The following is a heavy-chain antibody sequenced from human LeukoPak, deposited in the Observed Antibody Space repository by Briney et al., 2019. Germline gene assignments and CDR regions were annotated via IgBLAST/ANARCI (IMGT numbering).Heavy chain of an antibody. Sequence: GGSLRLSCAASGFTFSTYSMNWVRQAPGKGLEWVAFIRYDGSNKYYADSVKGRFTISRDNSKNTLYLQMNSLRAEDTAVYYCAKDGSGWASGVDYWGQGTLVTVSS. V-gene: IGHV3-30*02. CDR3: AKDGSGWASGVDY. J-gene: IGHJ4*02. D-gene: IGHD6-19*01. CDR1: GFTFSTYS. CDR2: IRYDGSNK.